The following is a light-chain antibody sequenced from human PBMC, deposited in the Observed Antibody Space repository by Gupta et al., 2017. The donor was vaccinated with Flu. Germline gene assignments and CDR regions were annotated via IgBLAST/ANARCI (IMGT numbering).Light chain of an antibody. CDR1: SSNIGANND. CDR3: QSFDSSLRATV. V-gene: IGLV1-40*01. J-gene: IGLJ2*01. CDR2: SNT. Sequence: QSVLTQPASVSGAPGQRVTISCTGSSSNIGANNDVHWYQQLPGTAPKVVIYSNTNRPSGVPDRFSGSKSGASASLAITGLQAEDESDYYCQSFDSSLRATVFGGGTKVSVL.